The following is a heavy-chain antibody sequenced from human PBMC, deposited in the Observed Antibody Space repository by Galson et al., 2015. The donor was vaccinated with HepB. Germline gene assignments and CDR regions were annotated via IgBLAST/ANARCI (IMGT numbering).Heavy chain of an antibody. CDR1: GFTFSSYA. V-gene: IGHV3-23*01. CDR2: ISGSGSST. J-gene: IGHJ5*02. D-gene: IGHD2-2*01. CDR3: AKDGGYCSSTSCLWYWFDP. Sequence: SLRLSCAASGFTFSSYAMSWVRQAPGKGLEWVSAISGSGSSTYYADSVKGRFTISRDNSKNTLYLQMNSLRAEDTAVYYCAKDGGYCSSTSCLWYWFDPWGQGTLVTVSS.